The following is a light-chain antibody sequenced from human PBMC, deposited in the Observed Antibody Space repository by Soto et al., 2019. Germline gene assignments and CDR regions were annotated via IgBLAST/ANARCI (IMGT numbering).Light chain of an antibody. J-gene: IGLJ1*01. Sequence: QSALTQPASVSGSPGQSITVSCTGTSSDVGAYDYVSWYQHHPGKAPKLIIYEVTNRPSGVSNRFSGSKSGNTASLTISGLQAEDEADYYCNSYTRSTKYVFGTGTKVNRP. CDR3: NSYTRSTKYV. CDR1: SSDVGAYDY. V-gene: IGLV2-14*01. CDR2: EVT.